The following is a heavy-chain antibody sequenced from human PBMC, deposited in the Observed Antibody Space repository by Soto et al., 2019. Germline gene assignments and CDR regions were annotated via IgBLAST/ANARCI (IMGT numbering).Heavy chain of an antibody. J-gene: IGHJ3*02. D-gene: IGHD4-4*01. CDR2: ISYDGSNK. CDR3: AKDQGWGGLQYLQDAFDI. Sequence: QVQLVESGGGVVQPGRSLRLSCAASGFTFSSYGMHWVRQAPGKGLEWVAVISYDGSNKYYADSVKGRFTISRDNSKNTLYLQMNSLRAEDTAVYYCAKDQGWGGLQYLQDAFDIWGQGTMVTVSS. V-gene: IGHV3-30*18. CDR1: GFTFSSYG.